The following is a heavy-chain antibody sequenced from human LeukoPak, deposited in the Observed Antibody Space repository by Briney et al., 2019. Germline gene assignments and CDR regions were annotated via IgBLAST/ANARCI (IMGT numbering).Heavy chain of an antibody. J-gene: IGHJ2*01. V-gene: IGHV4-59*08. CDR3: ARLKLGAYFDL. CDR1: GGSISSYY. D-gene: IGHD3-16*01. Sequence: SETLSLTCTVSGGSISSYYWSWIRQPPGKGLEWIGYIYYSGSTNYNPSLKSRVTISVDTSKNQCSLKLTSVSAADTAVYYCARLKLGAYFDLWGRGTLVTVSS. CDR2: IYYSGST.